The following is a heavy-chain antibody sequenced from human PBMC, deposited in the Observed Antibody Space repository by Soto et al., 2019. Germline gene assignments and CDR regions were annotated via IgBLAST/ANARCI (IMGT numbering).Heavy chain of an antibody. CDR3: ARHGCNLGHLRFLEWLLGPHFDY. J-gene: IGHJ4*02. Sequence: PSETLSLTCTVSGGSISSSSYYWGWIRQPPGKGLEWIGSIYYSGSTYYNPSLKSRVTISVDTSKNQFSLKLSSVTAADTAVYYCARHGCNLGHLRFLEWLLGPHFDYWGQGTLVTVSS. D-gene: IGHD3-3*01. CDR1: GGSISSSSYY. V-gene: IGHV4-39*01. CDR2: IYYSGST.